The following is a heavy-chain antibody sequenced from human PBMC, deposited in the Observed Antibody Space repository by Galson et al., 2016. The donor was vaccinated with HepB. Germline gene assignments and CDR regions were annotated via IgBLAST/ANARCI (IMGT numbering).Heavy chain of an antibody. CDR2: ISSSDSSI. V-gene: IGHV3-21*01. CDR1: GFTFSGYS. J-gene: IGHJ2*01. CDR3: ARTSAANWFFDL. D-gene: IGHD6-13*01. Sequence: SLRLSCAASGFTFSGYSMNWVRQAPGKGLEWVSSISSSDSSIYYADSVKGRFTISRDNAKNSLYLQMNSLRAEDTAVYYCARTSAANWFFDLWGRGTLVTVSP.